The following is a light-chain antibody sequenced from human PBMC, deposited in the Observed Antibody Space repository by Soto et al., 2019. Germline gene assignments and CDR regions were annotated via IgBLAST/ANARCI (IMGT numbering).Light chain of an antibody. V-gene: IGKV3-15*01. Sequence: EIVMTQSPATLSVSPGERATLSCRASQSIGSNLVWFQQKPGQAPRLLIYDASIRATDVPARFSGSGSETEFTLTISSLQSEDFAVYYCQQNNNWPRTFGQGTKVDIK. CDR2: DAS. CDR3: QQNNNWPRT. J-gene: IGKJ1*01. CDR1: QSIGSN.